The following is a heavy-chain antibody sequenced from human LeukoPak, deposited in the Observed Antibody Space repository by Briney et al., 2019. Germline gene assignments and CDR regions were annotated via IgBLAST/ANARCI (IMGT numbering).Heavy chain of an antibody. J-gene: IGHJ4*02. CDR3: ARSIHRYGDASDFDY. V-gene: IGHV3-21*01. CDR2: ISSSNTYI. Sequence: PGGSLRLSCAASGFTFSAYSMNWVRQAPGKGLEWVSSISSSNTYIYYADSVKGRFTISRDNAKNSLYLQMNSLRAEDTAVYYCARSIHRYGDASDFDYWGQGNPGHRLL. CDR1: GFTFSAYS. D-gene: IGHD4-17*01.